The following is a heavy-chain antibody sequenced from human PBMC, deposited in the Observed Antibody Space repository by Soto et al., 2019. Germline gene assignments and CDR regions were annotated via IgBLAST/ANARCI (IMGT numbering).Heavy chain of an antibody. J-gene: IGHJ6*02. CDR2: LWAGGNIR. V-gene: IGHV3-33*01. D-gene: IGHD3-3*02. CDR3: ERDAQHLANYGMDV. CDR1: GFSFSSHG. Sequence: QVQLVESGGNVVQPGRSLRLSCAASGFSFSSHGMHWVRQAPGKGLEWVAHLWAGGNIRYYAYSVKGRFTISSDHSKNTLYLQMDSLGAEDAAVYYCERDAQHLANYGMDVWGQGTTVTVSS.